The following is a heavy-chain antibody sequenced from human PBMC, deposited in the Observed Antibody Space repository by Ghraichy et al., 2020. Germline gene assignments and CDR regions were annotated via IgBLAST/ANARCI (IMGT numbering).Heavy chain of an antibody. Sequence: SETLSLTCTVSGGSVSSYYWRWIRQPPGKGLEWIGYIYSSGSTNYNPSLKSRVTISLDTSKNQFSLKLSSVTAAATAVYYCARGVWLRLYEFDYWGRGTLVTVSS. V-gene: IGHV4-59*02. D-gene: IGHD5-12*01. CDR2: IYSSGST. J-gene: IGHJ4*02. CDR1: GGSVSSYY. CDR3: ARGVWLRLYEFDY.